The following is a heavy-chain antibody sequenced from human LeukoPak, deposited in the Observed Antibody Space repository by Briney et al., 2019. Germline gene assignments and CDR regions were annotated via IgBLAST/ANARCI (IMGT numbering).Heavy chain of an antibody. CDR1: GFIFSGSA. Sequence: PGGSLRLSCAASGFIFSGSAMHWVRQASGKGLEWVGRIRSKANSYATAYAASVKGRFTISRDDSKNTAYLQMNSRKTEDTAVYYCTRHAPGIAVAVLDYWGQGTLVTVSS. CDR2: IRSKANSYAT. D-gene: IGHD6-19*01. CDR3: TRHAPGIAVAVLDY. V-gene: IGHV3-73*01. J-gene: IGHJ4*02.